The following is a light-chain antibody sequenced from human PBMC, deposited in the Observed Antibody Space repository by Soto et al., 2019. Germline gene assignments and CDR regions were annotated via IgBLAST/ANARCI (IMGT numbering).Light chain of an antibody. J-gene: IGKJ1*01. Sequence: DIQMTQSPSTLSASVGDRVTITCRASRSISTWLAWYQQKPGKAPNLLIYDASSLESGVPSRFSGSGSGTEFTLTISSLQPDDFATYYCKQYNSYWTFGQGTKVEIK. V-gene: IGKV1-5*01. CDR1: RSISTW. CDR3: KQYNSYWT. CDR2: DAS.